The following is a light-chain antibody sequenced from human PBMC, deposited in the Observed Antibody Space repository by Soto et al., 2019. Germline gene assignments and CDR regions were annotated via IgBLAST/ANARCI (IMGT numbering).Light chain of an antibody. CDR2: KAS. V-gene: IGKV1-5*03. Sequence: DIQMTQSPSTLSASVGDRVSITCRASQSIGDWLAWYQQKPGKAPKLLIYKASNLQSGVPSRFSGSGSGTDFTLNISSLQPADFATYYCQHYDSYSPPWTFGQGTKVDIK. CDR1: QSIGDW. J-gene: IGKJ1*01. CDR3: QHYDSYSPPWT.